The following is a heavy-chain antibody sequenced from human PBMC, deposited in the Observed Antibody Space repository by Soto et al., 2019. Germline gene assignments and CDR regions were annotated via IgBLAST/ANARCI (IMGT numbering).Heavy chain of an antibody. CDR3: AKDEGSGSYPDY. CDR1: GFTFTSYA. Sequence: EVQLLESGGGLVQPGGSLRLSCAASGFTFTSYAMSWVRQAPGKGLEWVSLISGSGYSTYYVDSVKGRFTISRDNSKNTLYLQMNSLRAEDTAIYYCAKDEGSGSYPDYWGQGTLVTVSS. J-gene: IGHJ4*02. D-gene: IGHD1-26*01. CDR2: ISGSGYST. V-gene: IGHV3-23*01.